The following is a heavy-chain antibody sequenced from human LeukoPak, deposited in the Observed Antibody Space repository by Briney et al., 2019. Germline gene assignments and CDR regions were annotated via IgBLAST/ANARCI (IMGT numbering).Heavy chain of an antibody. D-gene: IGHD2-15*01. CDR1: GFKFSSSA. J-gene: IGHJ4*02. Sequence: GGSLRLSCAASGFKFSSSAMGWVRQAPGQGLEWVSSISDSTGRTYYADSVKGRFTISRDNSKNTLHLQMNSLRAEDTAIYYCAKDRSVVVGHCEDFDYWGQGTLVTVSS. CDR2: ISDSTGRT. V-gene: IGHV3-23*01. CDR3: AKDRSVVVGHCEDFDY.